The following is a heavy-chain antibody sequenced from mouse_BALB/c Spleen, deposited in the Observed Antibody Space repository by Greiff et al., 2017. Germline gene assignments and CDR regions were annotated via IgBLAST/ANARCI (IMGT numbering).Heavy chain of an antibody. CDR3: ARMGVRREGYFDY. V-gene: IGHV3-8*02. D-gene: IGHD2-14*01. Sequence: EVKLVESGPSLVKPSQTLSLTCSVTGDSITSGYWNWIRKFPGNKLEYMGYISYSGSTYYNPSLKSRISITRDTSKNQYYLQLNSVTTEDTATYYCARMGVRREGYFDYWGQGTTLTVSS. J-gene: IGHJ2*01. CDR2: ISYSGST. CDR1: GDSITSGY.